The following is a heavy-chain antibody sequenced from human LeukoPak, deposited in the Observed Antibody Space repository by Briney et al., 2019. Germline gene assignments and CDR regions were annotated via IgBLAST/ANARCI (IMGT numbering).Heavy chain of an antibody. V-gene: IGHV5-51*01. CDR1: GYSFASYW. D-gene: IGHD6-13*01. J-gene: IGHJ6*03. CDR2: IYPGDSDT. CDR3: ARQGGIAAAGSYYYYYMDV. Sequence: GESLKISCKGSGYSFASYWIGWVRQMPGKGLEWMGIIYPGDSDTRYSPSFQGQVTISADKSISTAYLQWSSLKASDTAMYYCARQGGIAAAGSYYYYYMDVWGKGTTVTISS.